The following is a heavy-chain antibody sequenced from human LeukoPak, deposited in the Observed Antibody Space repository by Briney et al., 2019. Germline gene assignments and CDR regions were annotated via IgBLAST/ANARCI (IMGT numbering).Heavy chain of an antibody. J-gene: IGHJ3*01. D-gene: IGHD5-18*01. CDR2: MSSNGVS. V-gene: IGHV4-61*02. CDR1: NGSISSETYF. Sequence: SETLSLTCTVSNGSISSETYFWSWIRQPAGKGLEWIGRMSSNGVSTYSPSLKSRVTISIDTSRNQFSMNLNSVTAADTAVYYCASVYSYGYPYDWGQGTMVTVSS. CDR3: ASVYSYGYPYD.